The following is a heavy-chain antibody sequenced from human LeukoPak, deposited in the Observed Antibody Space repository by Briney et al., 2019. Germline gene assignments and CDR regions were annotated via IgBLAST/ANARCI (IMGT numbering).Heavy chain of an antibody. J-gene: IGHJ4*02. CDR1: GFTFSNYS. V-gene: IGHV3-21*06. Sequence: PGGSLRLSCVASGFTFSNYSINWVRQAPGKGLEWISFISSSSSYIYYADSVKGRFTISRDNAKNLLYLQMNSLRAEDTAVYYCARRYFDYWGQGTLVTVSS. CDR2: ISSSSSYI. CDR3: ARRYFDY.